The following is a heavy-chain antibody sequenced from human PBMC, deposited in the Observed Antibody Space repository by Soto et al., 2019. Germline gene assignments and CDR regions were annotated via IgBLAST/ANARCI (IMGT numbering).Heavy chain of an antibody. Sequence: PSETLSLTCTVSGDSISRSGYYWSWIRQHPGKGLEWIGYIYFSGSTYYNPSLKSRVTISVDTSKNQFSLNLNSVTAADTAVYYCPGIVDTNFDYRGQGTLVTV. V-gene: IGHV4-31*03. CDR3: PGIVDTNFDY. J-gene: IGHJ4*02. D-gene: IGHD5-12*01. CDR2: IYFSGST. CDR1: GDSISRSGYY.